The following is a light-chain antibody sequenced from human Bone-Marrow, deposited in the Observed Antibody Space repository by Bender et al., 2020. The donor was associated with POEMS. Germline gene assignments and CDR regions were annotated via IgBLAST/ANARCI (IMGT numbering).Light chain of an antibody. CDR2: LNNDGSY. CDR3: QTWGTGIQV. Sequence: QLVLTQSPSASASLGASVNLTCTLSSGHSSYAIAWHQQQPEKGPRFLLRLNNDGSYSKGDGVPDRFSGSSSGSARYLSLSSLQSEDEADYYCQTWGTGIQVFGGGTKLTVL. CDR1: SGHSSYA. V-gene: IGLV4-69*02. J-gene: IGLJ3*02.